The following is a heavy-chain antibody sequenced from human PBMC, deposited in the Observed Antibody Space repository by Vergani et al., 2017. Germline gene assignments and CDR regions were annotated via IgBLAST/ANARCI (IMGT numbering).Heavy chain of an antibody. D-gene: IGHD5-12*01. V-gene: IGHV1-69*12. Sequence: QVQLVQSGAEVKKPGSSVKVSCRASGGKFSNYAINWVRQAPGQGLEWMGGIIPMFGTANYAQKFQDKITITADESTSTVYMELSSLKSEDTAVYYCARNKYSGYDYRAACESWGRGTRVTVSS. CDR1: GGKFSNYA. J-gene: IGHJ5*02. CDR2: IIPMFGTA. CDR3: ARNKYSGYDYRAACES.